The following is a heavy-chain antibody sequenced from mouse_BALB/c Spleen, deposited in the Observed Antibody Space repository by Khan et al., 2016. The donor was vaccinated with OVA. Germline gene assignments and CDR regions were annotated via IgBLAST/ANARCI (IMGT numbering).Heavy chain of an antibody. CDR3: TRIYRSDFDY. CDR2: INPHIGET. CDR1: GYSFTGYF. D-gene: IGHD1-1*01. J-gene: IGHJ2*01. V-gene: IGHV1-20*02. Sequence: VRLQQSGPELVRPGASVKISCKASGYSFTGYFMNWVMQSHGKSLEWIGRINPHIGETFYNQRFKDKATLTVDESSSTAHMELRSLASEVSAVYYCTRIYRSDFDYWGQGTTLTVSS.